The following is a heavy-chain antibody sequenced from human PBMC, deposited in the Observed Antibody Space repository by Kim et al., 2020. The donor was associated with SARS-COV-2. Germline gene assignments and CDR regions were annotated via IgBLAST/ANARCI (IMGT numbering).Heavy chain of an antibody. Sequence: YYTDSVKGRFTISRDNAKNSLYLQMNSLGAEDTAVYYCARTRSIAARPDYWGQGTLVTVSS. V-gene: IGHV3-48*04. D-gene: IGHD6-6*01. J-gene: IGHJ4*02. CDR3: ARTRSIAARPDY.